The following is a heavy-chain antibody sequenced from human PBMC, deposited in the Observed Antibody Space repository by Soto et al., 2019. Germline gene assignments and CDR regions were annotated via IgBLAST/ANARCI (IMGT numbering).Heavy chain of an antibody. CDR2: FDPEDGET. V-gene: IGHV1-24*01. J-gene: IGHJ4*02. CDR3: ATVKGYYQLQDQGGYFDY. D-gene: IGHD2-2*01. Sequence: GASVKVSCKVSGYTLTELSMHWVRQAPGKGLEWMGGFDPEDGETIYAQKFQGRVTMTEDTSTDTAYMELSSLRSEDTAVYYCATVKGYYQLQDQGGYFDYWGQGTLVTVSS. CDR1: GYTLTELS.